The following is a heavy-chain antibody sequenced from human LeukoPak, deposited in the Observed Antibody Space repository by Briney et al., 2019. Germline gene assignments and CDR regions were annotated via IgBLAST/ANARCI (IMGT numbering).Heavy chain of an antibody. J-gene: IGHJ6*03. CDR2: LYYSGRT. D-gene: IGHD2-2*01. Sequence: SETLSLTCSVSGGTISTSLYYWGWIRQPPWKGLEWIGSLYYSGRTYYNPSLKSRVTISIDTSKNQFSLRLTSVTAADTAVYYCARRYCSGADCYGGDSYYYMDVWGKGTTVTISS. CDR3: ARRYCSGADCYGGDSYYYMDV. CDR1: GGTISTSLYY. V-gene: IGHV4-39*01.